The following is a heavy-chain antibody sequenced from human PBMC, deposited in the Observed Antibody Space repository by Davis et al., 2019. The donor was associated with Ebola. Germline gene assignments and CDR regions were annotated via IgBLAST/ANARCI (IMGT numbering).Heavy chain of an antibody. CDR3: ARLSPLGTTVDY. J-gene: IGHJ4*02. CDR1: GGSLSGYY. Sequence: SQTLSLTCAVHGGSLSGYYWSWIRQPPGKGLEWIGEINHSGSTNYNPSLQSRVTISVETSKQFSLRLTSVTAADTAFYYCARLSPLGTTVDYWGQGTLVTVSS. CDR2: INHSGST. D-gene: IGHD1-7*01. V-gene: IGHV4-34*01.